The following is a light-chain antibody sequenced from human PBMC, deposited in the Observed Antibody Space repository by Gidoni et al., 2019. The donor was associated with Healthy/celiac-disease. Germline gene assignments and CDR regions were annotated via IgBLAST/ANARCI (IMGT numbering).Light chain of an antibody. J-gene: IGKJ4*01. CDR3: MQALQTPLLT. CDR2: LGS. V-gene: IGKV2-28*01. CDR1: QNLLQSNGYRY. Sequence: DIAMEPSPFPLSVTPRVPASNHCRSRQNLLQSNGYRYLDWYLQKQAQSPQLLIYLGSYRASGVPDRFSGSGAGTDVTLKISRVEAEDVCVYYCMQALQTPLLTFGGGTKVEIK.